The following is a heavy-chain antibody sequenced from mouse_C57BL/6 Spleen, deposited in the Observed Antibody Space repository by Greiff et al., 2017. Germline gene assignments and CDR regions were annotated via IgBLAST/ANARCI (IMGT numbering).Heavy chain of an antibody. CDR3: ARLPLYYFDY. V-gene: IGHV1-59*01. Sequence: VQLQQPGAELVRPGTSVKLSCKASGYTFTSYWMHWVKQRPGQGLEWIGVIDPSDSYTNYNQKFKGKATLTVDTSSSTAYMQLSSLTSEDSAVYYCARLPLYYFDYWGQGTTLTVSS. CDR2: IDPSDSYT. J-gene: IGHJ2*01. CDR1: GYTFTSYW.